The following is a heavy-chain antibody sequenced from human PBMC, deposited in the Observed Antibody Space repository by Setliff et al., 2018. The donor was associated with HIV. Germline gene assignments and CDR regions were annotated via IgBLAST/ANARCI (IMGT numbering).Heavy chain of an antibody. CDR2: VSGSGTAT. CDR3: AKGLDYVDSSGYSYFRL. D-gene: IGHD3-22*01. Sequence: VGSLRLSCGASGFTFSSFAMNWVRHAPGKGLEWVSAVSGSGTATEYADSVKGRFTISRDNSKNALYLEMNNLRAEDTAIYYCAKGLDYVDSSGYSYFRLWGQGTQVTVSS. J-gene: IGHJ4*02. V-gene: IGHV3-23*01. CDR1: GFTFSSFA.